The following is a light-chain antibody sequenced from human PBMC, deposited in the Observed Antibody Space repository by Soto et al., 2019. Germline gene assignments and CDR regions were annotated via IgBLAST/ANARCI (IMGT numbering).Light chain of an antibody. CDR1: SSDVGAYNF. V-gene: IGLV2-14*03. CDR2: HVY. Sequence: QSALTQPASVSGSPGQSITISCTGTSSDVGAYNFVSWHQQHPGKAPKLIIYHVYDRPSAISYRFSGPKSGNTASVTISGLQGEDEDDYYCSSYPISRTHVFGTGTQLPVL. CDR3: SSYPISRTHV. J-gene: IGLJ1*01.